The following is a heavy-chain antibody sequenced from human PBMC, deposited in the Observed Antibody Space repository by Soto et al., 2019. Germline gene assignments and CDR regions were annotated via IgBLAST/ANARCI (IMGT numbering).Heavy chain of an antibody. CDR1: GFTFSTYA. D-gene: IGHD3-9*01. Sequence: GGSLRLSCAASGFTFSTYAMHWFRQAPGKGLEWVAVISYDGTNKYYADSVKGRFTISRDNSKNTLYLQMNSLRTEDTAVYYCARGPDSSTAYYGPFEYWGQGTLVTVSS. J-gene: IGHJ4*02. CDR2: ISYDGTNK. V-gene: IGHV3-30-3*01. CDR3: ARGPDSSTAYYGPFEY.